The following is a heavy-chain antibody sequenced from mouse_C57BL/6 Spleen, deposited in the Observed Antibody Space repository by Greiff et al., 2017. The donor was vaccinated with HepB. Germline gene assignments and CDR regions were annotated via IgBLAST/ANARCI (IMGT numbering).Heavy chain of an antibody. V-gene: IGHV1-9*01. CDR1: GYTFTGYW. J-gene: IGHJ2*01. Sequence: QVQLQQSGAELMKPGASVKLSCKATGYTFTGYWIEWVKQRPGHGLEWIGEILPGSGSTNYNEKFKGKATFTADTSSNTAYMQLSSLTTEDSAIYYCARRESVIYYDYDAYYFDYWGQGTTLTVSS. CDR3: ARRESVIYYDYDAYYFDY. CDR2: ILPGSGST. D-gene: IGHD2-4*01.